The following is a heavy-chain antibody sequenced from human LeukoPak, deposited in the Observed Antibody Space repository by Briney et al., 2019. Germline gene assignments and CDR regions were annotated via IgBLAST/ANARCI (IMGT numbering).Heavy chain of an antibody. Sequence: PSETLSLTCTVSGGSITSSGVYWGWVRQPPGKGPEWVGCVYYGGDTYYNPSLKSRVTISVDTSKNQFSLSLSSVTAADTALYYCARLFSSGWPYFYGLDAWGQGTTVTVSS. V-gene: IGHV4-39*01. CDR3: ARLFSSGWPYFYGLDA. CDR1: GGSITSSGVY. D-gene: IGHD6-19*01. CDR2: VYYGGDT. J-gene: IGHJ6*02.